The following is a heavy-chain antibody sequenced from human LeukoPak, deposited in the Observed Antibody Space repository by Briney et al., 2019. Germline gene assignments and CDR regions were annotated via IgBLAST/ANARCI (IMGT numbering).Heavy chain of an antibody. CDR3: AQRPYCSSTSCYPFV. CDR2: IIPIFGTA. J-gene: IGHJ4*02. Sequence: SVKVSCKASGGTFSSYAISWVRQAPGQGLEWMGGIIPIFGTANYAQKFQGRVTITTDESTSTAYMELSSLRSEDTAVYYCAQRPYCSSTSCYPFVWGQGTMVTVSS. D-gene: IGHD2-2*01. CDR1: GGTFSSYA. V-gene: IGHV1-69*05.